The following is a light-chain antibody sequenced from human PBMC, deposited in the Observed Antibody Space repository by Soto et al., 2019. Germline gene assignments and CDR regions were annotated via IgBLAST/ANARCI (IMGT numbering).Light chain of an antibody. CDR1: QSISIW. CDR3: QQYSTYTPRT. V-gene: IGKV1-5*03. Sequence: DIQITQSPSTRSASVGDRVTITCRASQSISIWLAWYQQKPGKAPKILIYKASSLESGVPSRFSGSGSGTEFTLTISSLQPDDFATYYCQQYSTYTPRTFGQGTKVDIK. J-gene: IGKJ1*01. CDR2: KAS.